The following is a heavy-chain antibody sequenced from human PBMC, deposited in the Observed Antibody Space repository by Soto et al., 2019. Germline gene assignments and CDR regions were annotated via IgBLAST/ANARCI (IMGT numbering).Heavy chain of an antibody. Sequence: PSETLSLTCTVSGGSISSGGYYWNWIRQHPGKGLEWIGYIFYSGSTRYNPSLKSRVTISADTSTNKISLKMSSMTAADTAVYYCVAGNDYWGLGTLVTVSS. V-gene: IGHV4-61*08. CDR3: VAGNDY. CDR2: IFYSGST. D-gene: IGHD6-19*01. CDR1: GGSISSGGYY. J-gene: IGHJ4*02.